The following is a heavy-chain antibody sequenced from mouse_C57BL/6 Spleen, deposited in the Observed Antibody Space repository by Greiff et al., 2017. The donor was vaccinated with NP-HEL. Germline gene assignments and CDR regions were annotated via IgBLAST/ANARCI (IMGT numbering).Heavy chain of an antibody. Sequence: VQLKQSGPELVKPGASVKMSCKASGYTFTDYNMHWVKQSHGKSLEWIGYINPNNGGTSYNQKFKGKATLTVNKSSSTAYMELRSLTSEDSAVYYCARSPTKGSLDYAMDYWGQGTSVTVSS. D-gene: IGHD2-10*01. V-gene: IGHV1-22*01. CDR3: ARSPTKGSLDYAMDY. J-gene: IGHJ4*01. CDR2: INPNNGGT. CDR1: GYTFTDYN.